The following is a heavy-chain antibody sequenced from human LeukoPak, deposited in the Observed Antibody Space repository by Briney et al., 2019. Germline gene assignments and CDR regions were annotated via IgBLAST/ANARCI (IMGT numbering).Heavy chain of an antibody. CDR1: GFTFSSYG. CDR2: IWYDGSNK. V-gene: IGHV3-33*01. J-gene: IGHJ6*02. D-gene: IGHD2-15*01. CDR3: ARESGGSCYECYYGMDV. Sequence: GGSLRFSCAASGFTFSSYGMHWVRQAPGKGLEWVAVIWYDGSNKYYADSVKGRFTISRDNSKNTLYLQMNSLRAEDTAVYYCARESGGSCYECYYGMDVWGQGTTVTVSS.